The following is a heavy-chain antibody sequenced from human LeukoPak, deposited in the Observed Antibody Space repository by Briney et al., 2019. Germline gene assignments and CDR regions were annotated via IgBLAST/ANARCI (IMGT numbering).Heavy chain of an antibody. D-gene: IGHD1-20*01. V-gene: IGHV3-7*01. CDR3: ARGRYNWTF. Sequence: GGSLRLSCAASGFTFSSYWMTWVRQAPGKGLEWVSNIKQDGSEKYYVGSVKGRFTISRDNAKNSLYLEMSSLRVEDTAVYYGARGRYNWTFWGQGTLVTVSS. J-gene: IGHJ4*02. CDR1: GFTFSSYW. CDR2: IKQDGSEK.